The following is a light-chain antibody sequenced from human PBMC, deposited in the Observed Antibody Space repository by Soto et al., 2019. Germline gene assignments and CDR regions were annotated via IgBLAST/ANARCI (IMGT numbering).Light chain of an antibody. J-gene: IGKJ5*01. CDR1: QSLVHSDGIAY. V-gene: IGKV2-30*02. CDR2: KVS. CDR3: MQGTHWPIT. Sequence: DVVMTQSPLSLPVTLGQPASISCRSKQSLVHSDGIAYFSWFQQRPGRSPRRXXYKVSNRDSGVPARFSGSGSGTDFALKISRVEAEDVGVYDCMQGTHWPITLGQGTRLEIK.